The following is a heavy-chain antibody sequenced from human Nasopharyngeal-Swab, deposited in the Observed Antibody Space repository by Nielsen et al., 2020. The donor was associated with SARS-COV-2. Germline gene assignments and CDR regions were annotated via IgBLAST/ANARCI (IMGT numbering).Heavy chain of an antibody. D-gene: IGHD6-13*01. CDR2: ISGSGGST. V-gene: IGHV3-23*01. CDR3: AKSKGYTSSWNDY. Sequence: WIRQPPGKGLEWVSVISGSGGSTYYADSVKGRFTTSRDNSKTTVHLQMDRLRVEDTAVYFCAKSKGYTSSWNDYWGQGTPVTVSS. J-gene: IGHJ4*02.